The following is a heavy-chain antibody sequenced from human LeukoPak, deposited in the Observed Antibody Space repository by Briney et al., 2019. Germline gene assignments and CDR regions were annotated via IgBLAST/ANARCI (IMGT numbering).Heavy chain of an antibody. D-gene: IGHD5-18*01. CDR2: ISYSGST. V-gene: IGHV4-59*08. CDR1: GGSISSYY. CDR3: ARQEGGYSYGPPDY. Sequence: SETLSLTCTVSGGSISSYYWSWIRQPPGKGLEWIGYISYSGSTNYNPSLKSRVTISVDTSKNQFSLKLSSVTAADTAVYYCARQEGGYSYGPPDYWGQGTLVTVSS. J-gene: IGHJ4*02.